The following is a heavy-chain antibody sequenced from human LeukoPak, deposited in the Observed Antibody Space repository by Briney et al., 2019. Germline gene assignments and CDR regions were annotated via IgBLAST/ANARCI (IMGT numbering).Heavy chain of an antibody. V-gene: IGHV3-74*01. CDR1: GFTFNKYW. Sequence: GGSLRLPCTASGFTFNKYWMHWVRQAPGKGLVWVSRINSDGSETTYADSVKGRFTISRDNAKNTLYLQMNSLRAEDTAVYYCAKGGATARVPFDYWGQGTLVTVSS. D-gene: IGHD5-12*01. CDR2: INSDGSET. CDR3: AKGGATARVPFDY. J-gene: IGHJ4*02.